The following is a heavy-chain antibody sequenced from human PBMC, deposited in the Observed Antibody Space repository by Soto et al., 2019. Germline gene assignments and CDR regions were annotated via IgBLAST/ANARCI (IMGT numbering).Heavy chain of an antibody. CDR3: VRHVAVAARPSPLAPFDY. Sequence: PSETLSLTCAVYGGSFSGYYWSWIRQPPGKGLEWIGSINHSGSTNYNPSLKSRVTISVDTSKNQFSLKLSSVTAADTAVYYCVRHVAVAARPSPLAPFDYWGQGTLVTVSS. D-gene: IGHD6-6*01. CDR2: INHSGST. CDR1: GGSFSGYY. V-gene: IGHV4-34*01. J-gene: IGHJ4*02.